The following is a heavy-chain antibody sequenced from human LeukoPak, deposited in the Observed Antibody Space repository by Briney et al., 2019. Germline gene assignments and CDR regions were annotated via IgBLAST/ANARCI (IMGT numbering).Heavy chain of an antibody. J-gene: IGHJ4*02. CDR3: ARALTIAAPSY. D-gene: IGHD6-25*01. Sequence: GGSLRLSCAASGFTFSNYAMNWVRQAPGRGLEWVSAILGRGGSAYYADSVKGRFTISRDNSKNTLYLQMNSLRVEDTAVYYCARALTIAAPSYWGQGTLVTVSS. CDR1: GFTFSNYA. CDR2: ILGRGGSA. V-gene: IGHV3-23*01.